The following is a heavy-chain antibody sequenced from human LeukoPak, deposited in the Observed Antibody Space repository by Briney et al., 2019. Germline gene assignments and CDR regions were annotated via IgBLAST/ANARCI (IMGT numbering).Heavy chain of an antibody. CDR1: GYTFASYG. D-gene: IGHD3-22*01. CDR2: ISAYNGNT. J-gene: IGHJ4*02. V-gene: IGHV1-18*01. Sequence: GASVKASCKTSGYTFASYGIYWVRQAPGQGLEWMGWISAYNGNTNYAQKLQGRVSMTTDTSTSTAYMELRSLRSDDTALYYCARVLDDSSLYYFDYWGQGTLVTVSS. CDR3: ARVLDDSSLYYFDY.